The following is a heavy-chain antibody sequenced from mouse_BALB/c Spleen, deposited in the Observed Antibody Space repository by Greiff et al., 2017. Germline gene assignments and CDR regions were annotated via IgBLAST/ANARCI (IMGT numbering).Heavy chain of an antibody. CDR1: GFTFSSYG. Sequence: EVKLMESGGGLVQPGGSLKLSCAASGFTFSSYGMSWVRQTPDKRLELVATINSNGGSTYYPDSVKGRFTISRDNAKNTLYLQMSSLKSEDTAMYYCANDYGAYWGQGTLVTVSA. CDR2: INSNGGST. D-gene: IGHD2-4*01. CDR3: ANDYGAY. V-gene: IGHV5-6-3*01. J-gene: IGHJ3*01.